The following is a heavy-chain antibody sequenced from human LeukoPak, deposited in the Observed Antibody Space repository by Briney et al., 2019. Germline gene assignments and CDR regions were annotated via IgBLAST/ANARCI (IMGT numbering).Heavy chain of an antibody. CDR1: GGSISSSSYY. D-gene: IGHD3-16*01. J-gene: IGHJ3*02. CDR3: ARVDGERFWGVAFDI. CDR2: IYYSGST. V-gene: IGHV4-61*01. Sequence: ASETLSLTCTVSGGSISSSSYYWSWIRQPPGKGLEWIGYIYYSGSTNYNPSLKSRVTISVDTSKNQFSLKLSSVTAADTAVYYCARVDGERFWGVAFDIWGQGTMVTASS.